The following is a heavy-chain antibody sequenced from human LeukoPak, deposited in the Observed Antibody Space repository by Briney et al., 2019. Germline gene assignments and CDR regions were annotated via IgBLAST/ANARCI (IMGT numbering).Heavy chain of an antibody. CDR1: GFTFDDYA. D-gene: IGHD6-6*01. Sequence: GESLKISCAASGFTFDDYAMHWVRQAPGKGLEWVSLISWDGGSTYYADSVKGRFTISRDNSKNSLYLQMNSLRAEDTALYYCAKDPKEQESIAARPGDYYYYYMDVWGKGTTVTVSS. J-gene: IGHJ6*03. CDR2: ISWDGGST. V-gene: IGHV3-43D*03. CDR3: AKDPKEQESIAARPGDYYYYYMDV.